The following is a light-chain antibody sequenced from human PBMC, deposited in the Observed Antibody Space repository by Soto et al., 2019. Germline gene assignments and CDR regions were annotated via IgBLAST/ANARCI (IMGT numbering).Light chain of an antibody. V-gene: IGKV1-39*01. J-gene: IGKJ4*01. Sequence: DIQMTQSPSSLSASVGDRVTITCRASQSITSYLNWYQQKPGKAPKLLIYGASRLQSGVPSRFSGSGSGTDFTLTISSLQPEDFATYYRQQSYRTPPAFGGGTKVEIK. CDR2: GAS. CDR3: QQSYRTPPA. CDR1: QSITSY.